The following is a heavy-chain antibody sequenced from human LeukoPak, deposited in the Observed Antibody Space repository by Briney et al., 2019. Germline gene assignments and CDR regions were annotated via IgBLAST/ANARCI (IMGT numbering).Heavy chain of an antibody. D-gene: IGHD2-15*01. CDR2: ISSSSSSYI. Sequence: PGGSLRLSCAASGFTFSSYSMNWVRQAPGKGLEWVSSISSSSSSYIYYADSVKGRFTISRDNAKNSLYLQMNSLRAEDTAVYYCARDICSGGSCYFDYWGQGTLVTVSS. J-gene: IGHJ4*02. V-gene: IGHV3-21*01. CDR3: ARDICSGGSCYFDY. CDR1: GFTFSSYS.